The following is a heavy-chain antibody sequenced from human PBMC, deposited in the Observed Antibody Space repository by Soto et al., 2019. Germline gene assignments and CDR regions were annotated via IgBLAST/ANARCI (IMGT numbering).Heavy chain of an antibody. J-gene: IGHJ4*02. CDR1: GFTFSSYA. CDR3: ARAPYSSGWGGYFDY. Sequence: SLRLSCAASGFTFSSYAMHWVRQAPGKGLEWVAVISYDGSNKYYADSVKGRFTISRDNSKNTLYLQMNSLRAEDTAVYYCARAPYSSGWGGYFDYWGQGTLVTVSS. V-gene: IGHV3-30-3*01. CDR2: ISYDGSNK. D-gene: IGHD6-19*01.